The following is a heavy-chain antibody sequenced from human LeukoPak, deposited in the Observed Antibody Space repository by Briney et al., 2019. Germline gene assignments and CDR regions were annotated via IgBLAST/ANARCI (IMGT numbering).Heavy chain of an antibody. CDR1: GFTFSSYA. CDR2: ISGSGGST. CDR3: AKGAAAGRQDPNYNWFDP. J-gene: IGHJ5*02. D-gene: IGHD6-13*01. Sequence: GGSLRLSCAAAGFTFSSYAMGWVRQAPGKGLEWVSSISGSGGSTFYADSVKGRFTISRDNSKNTLYLQMNSLRAEDTALYYCAKGAAAGRQDPNYNWFDPWGQGTLVTVSS. V-gene: IGHV3-23*01.